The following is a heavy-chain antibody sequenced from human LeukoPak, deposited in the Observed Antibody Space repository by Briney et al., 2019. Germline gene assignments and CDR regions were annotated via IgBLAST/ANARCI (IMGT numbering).Heavy chain of an antibody. V-gene: IGHV4-34*01. CDR1: GFTVSSNY. J-gene: IGHJ6*03. D-gene: IGHD2-15*01. CDR3: ARADIVVVVAAGVGRRYYYYSMDV. CDR2: IDHSGST. Sequence: PGGSLRLSLAASGFTVSSNYMRWVRQPPGKGLEWIGEIDHSGSTNYNPSLKSRVTISVDTSKNQFSLKLSSVTAPDTAVYYCARADIVVVVAAGVGRRYYYYSMDVWGKGTTVTVSS.